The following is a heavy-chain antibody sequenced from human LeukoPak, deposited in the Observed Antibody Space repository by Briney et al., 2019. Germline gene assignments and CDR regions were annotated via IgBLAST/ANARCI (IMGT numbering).Heavy chain of an antibody. V-gene: IGHV3-23*01. CDR2: ISARGGST. J-gene: IGHJ4*02. Sequence: GGSLRLSCAASGFTFSNNDMHWVRQAPGKGLEWVSVISARGGSTSYADSVKGRFTISGDNSKNTLYLQMNSLRAEDTAVYYCAKRYCSGNRCFFDYWGQGTLVTVSS. D-gene: IGHD2-15*01. CDR3: AKRYCSGNRCFFDY. CDR1: GFTFSNND.